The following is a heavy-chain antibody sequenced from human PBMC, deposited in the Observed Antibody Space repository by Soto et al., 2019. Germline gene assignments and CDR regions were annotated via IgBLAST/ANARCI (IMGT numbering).Heavy chain of an antibody. CDR2: IIPILGIA. J-gene: IGHJ5*02. Sequence: SVKVSCKASGGTFSSYTISWVRQAPGQGLEWMGRIIPILGIANYAQKFQGRVTITADKSTSTAYMELSSLRSEDTAVYYCARGWDYYGSGGNWFDPWGQGTLVTVSS. D-gene: IGHD3-10*01. CDR3: ARGWDYYGSGGNWFDP. CDR1: GGTFSSYT. V-gene: IGHV1-69*02.